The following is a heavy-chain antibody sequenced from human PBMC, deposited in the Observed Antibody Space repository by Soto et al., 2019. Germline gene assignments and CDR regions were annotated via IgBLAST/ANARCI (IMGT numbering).Heavy chain of an antibody. V-gene: IGHV3-74*03. Sequence: PGGSLRLSCEDSEFTFSNYWMHWVRQAPGKGLVWVSRINSDENSAMYADSVKGRFTISRDNAKNTLHLQMNSLRAEDTAVYYCAKSSRGSSGWQFDYWGQGSLVTVSS. D-gene: IGHD6-19*01. J-gene: IGHJ4*02. CDR3: AKSSRGSSGWQFDY. CDR2: INSDENSA. CDR1: EFTFSNYW.